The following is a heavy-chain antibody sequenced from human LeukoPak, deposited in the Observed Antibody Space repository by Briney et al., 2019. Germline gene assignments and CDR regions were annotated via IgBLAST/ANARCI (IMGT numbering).Heavy chain of an antibody. CDR3: AREVGYSSAGTCYSNGLDY. J-gene: IGHJ4*02. V-gene: IGHV4-59*12. CDR1: GGSINNDY. D-gene: IGHD2-15*01. CDR2: IFYAGTK. Sequence: PSETLSLTCTVSGGSINNDYWSWIRQPPGKGLEWMGDIFYAGTKNYDPSLKSRVTISIDTSKKQLYLKMRSVTAEDAAVYYCAREVGYSSAGTCYSNGLDYWGRGTLVTVSS.